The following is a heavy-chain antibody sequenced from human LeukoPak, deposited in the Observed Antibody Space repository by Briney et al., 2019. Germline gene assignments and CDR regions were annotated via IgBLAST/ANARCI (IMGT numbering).Heavy chain of an antibody. V-gene: IGHV1-18*01. J-gene: IGHJ4*02. CDR3: ARGAIVVWFGDLPGSQDY. CDR1: GYTFSNYG. Sequence: GASVKVSCKASGYTFSNYGISWVRQAPGQGLEWMGWINADKGNTNYAQKLQGRVTMTTDTSTSTAYMELRSLRSDDTAVYYCARGAIVVWFGDLPGSQDYWGQGTLVTVSS. CDR2: INADKGNT. D-gene: IGHD3-10*01.